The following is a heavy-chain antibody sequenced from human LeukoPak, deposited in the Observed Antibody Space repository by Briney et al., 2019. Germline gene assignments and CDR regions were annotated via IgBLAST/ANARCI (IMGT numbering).Heavy chain of an antibody. V-gene: IGHV4-59*12. CDR3: ARVGLYSSGLNWFDP. J-gene: IGHJ5*02. CDR1: GGSISSFY. D-gene: IGHD6-19*01. Sequence: SETLSLTCAVSGGSISSFYWSWIRQSPGKGLEWIGFVDSSGYTNYNPSLKSRVTMSVDTSKNQFSLKLSSVTAADTAVYYCARVGLYSSGLNWFDPWGQGTLVTVSS. CDR2: VDSSGYT.